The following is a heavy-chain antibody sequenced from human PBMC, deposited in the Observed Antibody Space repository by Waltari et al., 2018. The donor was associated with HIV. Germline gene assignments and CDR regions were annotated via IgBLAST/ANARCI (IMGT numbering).Heavy chain of an antibody. CDR3: AREMPTVYTDF. CDR1: GFTFSSYC. J-gene: IGHJ4*02. CDR2: ISGSSSLI. Sequence: EVQLVESGGGLVQPGGSLRRSWAGSGFTFSSYCMNWVRQAPGEGLEWVSYISGSSSLIYYADSVKGRFSISRDNAENSLYLQMNSLRAEDTAVYFCAREMPTVYTDFWGQGTLVTVSS. V-gene: IGHV3-48*01. D-gene: IGHD4-4*01.